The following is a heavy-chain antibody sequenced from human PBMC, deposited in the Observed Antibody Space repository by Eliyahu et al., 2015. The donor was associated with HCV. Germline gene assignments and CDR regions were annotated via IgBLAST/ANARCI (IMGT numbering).Heavy chain of an antibody. CDR2: IWYDGSNK. J-gene: IGHJ4*02. D-gene: IGHD3-3*01. CDR1: GFTFSSXG. Sequence: QVQLVESGGGVVQPGRSLRLSCAASGFTFSSXGMHWVRQAPGKGLEWVAVIWYDGSNKYYADSVKGRFTISRDNSKNTLYLQMNSLRAEDTAVYYCARVRGSYDFWSGMLDYWGQGTLVTVSS. V-gene: IGHV3-33*01. CDR3: ARVRGSYDFWSGMLDY.